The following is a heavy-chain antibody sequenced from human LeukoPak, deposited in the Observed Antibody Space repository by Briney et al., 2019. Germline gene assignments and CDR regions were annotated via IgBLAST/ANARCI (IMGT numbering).Heavy chain of an antibody. CDR3: AREPAGFFDY. Sequence: TLSLTCAVYGGSFSGYYWSWIRQPPGKGLEWIGEINHSGSTNYNPSLKSRVTISVDTSKNQFSLKLSSVTAADTAVYYCAREPAGFFDYWGQGTLVTVSS. CDR1: GGSFSGYY. CDR2: INHSGST. J-gene: IGHJ4*02. V-gene: IGHV4-34*01.